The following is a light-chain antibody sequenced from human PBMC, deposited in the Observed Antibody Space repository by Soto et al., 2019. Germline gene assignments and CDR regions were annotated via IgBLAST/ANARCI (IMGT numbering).Light chain of an antibody. CDR2: GNN. V-gene: IGLV1-40*01. CDR3: QSYDRTLSGFV. J-gene: IGLJ1*01. Sequence: QSVLTQPPSVSGAPGQRVTISCTGSSSNTGAGYDVHWYKQFPGTAPKLLIYGNNNRPPGVPGRFSGSKSGTSASLAITGLQVEDEADYYCQSYDRTLSGFVFGTGTKVTVL. CDR1: SSNTGAGYD.